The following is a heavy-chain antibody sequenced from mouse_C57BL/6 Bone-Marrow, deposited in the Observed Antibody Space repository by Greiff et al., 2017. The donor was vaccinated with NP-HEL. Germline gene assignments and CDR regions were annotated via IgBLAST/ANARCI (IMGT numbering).Heavy chain of an antibody. V-gene: IGHV1-82*01. CDR2: IYPGDGDT. CDR3: VRWRTGAWFAY. Sequence: VQLQQSGPELVKPGASVKISCKASGYAFSSSWMNWVKQRPGKGLEWIGRIYPGDGDTNYNGKFKGKATLTADKSSSTAYMQLSSLTSEDSAVYFCVRWRTGAWFAYWGQGTLVTVSA. D-gene: IGHD4-1*01. J-gene: IGHJ3*01. CDR1: GYAFSSSW.